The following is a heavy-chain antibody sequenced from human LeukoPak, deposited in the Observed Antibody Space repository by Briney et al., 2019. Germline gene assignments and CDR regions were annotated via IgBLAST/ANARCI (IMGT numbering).Heavy chain of an antibody. V-gene: IGHV6-1*01. J-gene: IGHJ4*02. CDR2: TYYRSKWYN. CDR3: ASRSGSEGRDYFDY. Sequence: SQTLSLTCAISGDSVSSNSAAWNWIRQSPSRGLEWLGRTYYRSKWYNDYAVSVKSRITIRPDTSKNQFSLKLSSVTAADTAVYYCASRSGSEGRDYFDYWGQGTLVTVSS. D-gene: IGHD3-10*01. CDR1: GDSVSSNSAA.